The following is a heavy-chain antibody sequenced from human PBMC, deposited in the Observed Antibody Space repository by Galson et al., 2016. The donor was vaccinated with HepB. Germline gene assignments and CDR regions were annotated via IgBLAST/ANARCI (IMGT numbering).Heavy chain of an antibody. V-gene: IGHV3-30-3*01. J-gene: IGHJ6*02. CDR2: IPYDGSSQ. CDR3: AKDGILGTTTQSKGMDV. CDR1: GFTFGIYA. Sequence: SLRLSCAASGFTFGIYAMHWVRQAPGKGLEWVAPIPYDGSSQYYDDSVRGRFTITRHNSKNTLYLQMDSLRPEDTAVYYCAKDGILGTTTQSKGMDVWGQGTTVTVSS. D-gene: IGHD1-26*01.